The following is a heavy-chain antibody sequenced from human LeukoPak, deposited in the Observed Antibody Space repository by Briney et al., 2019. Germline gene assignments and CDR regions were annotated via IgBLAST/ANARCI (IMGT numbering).Heavy chain of an antibody. CDR2: ISSSSSYT. CDR3: ARAGIGSSSWYAAFDI. V-gene: IGHV3-11*06. D-gene: IGHD6-13*01. CDR1: GFTFSDYY. Sequence: PGGSLRLSCAASGFTFSDYYMSWIRQAPGKGLEWVSYISSSSSYTNYADSVKGRFTISRDNAKNSLYLQMNSLRAEDTAVYHCARAGIGSSSWYAAFDIWGQGTMVTVSS. J-gene: IGHJ3*02.